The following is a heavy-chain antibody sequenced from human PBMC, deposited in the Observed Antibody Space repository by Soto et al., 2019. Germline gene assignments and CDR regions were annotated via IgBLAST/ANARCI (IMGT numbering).Heavy chain of an antibody. CDR2: IRSKANSYAT. CDR3: TRWEMGSSGWYDQNDY. D-gene: IGHD6-19*01. J-gene: IGHJ4*02. CDR1: GFTFSGSA. V-gene: IGHV3-73*01. Sequence: EVQLVESGGGLVQPGGSLKLSCAASGFTFSGSAMHWVRQASGKGLEWVGRIRSKANSYATAYAASVKGRFTISRDDSKNTAYLQMNSLKTEYTAVYYCTRWEMGSSGWYDQNDYWGQGTLVTVSS.